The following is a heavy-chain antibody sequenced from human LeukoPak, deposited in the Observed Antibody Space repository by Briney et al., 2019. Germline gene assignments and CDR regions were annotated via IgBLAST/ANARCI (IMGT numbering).Heavy chain of an antibody. J-gene: IGHJ3*02. V-gene: IGHV4-61*02. CDR2: IYTRGST. CDR3: ATNRLGGAFDI. D-gene: IGHD2-21*01. CDR1: GGSVTTGSYY. Sequence: SETLSLTCTVSGGSVTTGSYYWSWIRQPAGKGLEWIGRIYTRGSTSYNPSLKSRVTISVDTSKNQFSLRLSSVTAADTAVYYCATNRLGGAFDIWGQGTMVTVSS.